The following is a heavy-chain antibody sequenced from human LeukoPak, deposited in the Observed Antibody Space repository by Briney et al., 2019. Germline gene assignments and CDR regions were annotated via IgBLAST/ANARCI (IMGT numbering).Heavy chain of an antibody. CDR3: AREVEAKWFDP. V-gene: IGHV3-9*01. CDR1: GFTFDDYA. CDR2: ISWNSGSI. J-gene: IGHJ5*02. Sequence: PGRSLRLSCAASGFTFDDYAMHWVRQAPGKGLEWVSGISWNSGSIGYADSVKGRFTISRDNSKNTLFLQMNSLRAEDTAVYYCAREVEAKWFDPWGQGTLVTVSS. D-gene: IGHD2-15*01.